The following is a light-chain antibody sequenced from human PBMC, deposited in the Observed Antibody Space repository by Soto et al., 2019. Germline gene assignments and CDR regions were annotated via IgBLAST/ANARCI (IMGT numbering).Light chain of an antibody. CDR1: SSDVGGYNY. J-gene: IGLJ1*01. Sequence: QSVLTQPASVSGSPGQSITISCTGTSSDVGGYNYVSWSQQHPGKAPQLMIYEVSNRPSGVANRFSGSKSGNAASLTISGLQAEDEADYCCSSYTSCITYVFGTGTKVTVL. V-gene: IGLV2-14*01. CDR3: SSYTSCITYV. CDR2: EVS.